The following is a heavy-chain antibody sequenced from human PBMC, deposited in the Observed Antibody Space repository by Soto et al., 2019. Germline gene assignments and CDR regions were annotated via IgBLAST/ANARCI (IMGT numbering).Heavy chain of an antibody. CDR2: TYYRSKWYN. D-gene: IGHD3-10*01. J-gene: IGHJ6*02. CDR3: AGVASVRGMDV. CDR1: GNSVSSNSAA. Sequence: QVQLQQSGPGLVKPSQTLSLTCVISGNSVSSNSAAWIWIRQSPSRGLEWLGRTYYRSKWYNDYAVSVKSRITINPDTSKNQFSLHLDSVIPEDTAVYYCAGVASVRGMDVWGQGTPVTVSS. V-gene: IGHV6-1*01.